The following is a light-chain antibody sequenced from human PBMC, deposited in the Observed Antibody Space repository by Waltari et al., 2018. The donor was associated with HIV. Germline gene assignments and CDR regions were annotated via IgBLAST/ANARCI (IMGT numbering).Light chain of an antibody. CDR3: GTWDSSVSAGV. J-gene: IGLJ2*01. CDR1: PSNIGKTF. CDR2: DNN. Sequence: QSVLTQPPSVSAAPGQKVTFSCSGSPSNIGKTFVSWYHQLPEAAPKLIIYDNNKRPSGVPDRCSGSKSATSATLAITGLQTGDEADYYCGTWDSSVSAGVFGGGTKLTVL. V-gene: IGLV1-51*01.